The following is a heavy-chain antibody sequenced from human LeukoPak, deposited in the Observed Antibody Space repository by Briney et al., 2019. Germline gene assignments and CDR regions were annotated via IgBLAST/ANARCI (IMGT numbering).Heavy chain of an antibody. CDR2: ISSSSSTI. Sequence: GGSLRLSCAASGFTFSSYSMNWVRQAPGKGLEWVSYISSSSSTIYYADSVKGRFTISRDNAKNSLYLQMNSLRAEDTAVYYCARCTELRPYYDFWSGPLLGAFDIWGQGTMVTVSS. CDR1: GFTFSSYS. CDR3: ARCTELRPYYDFWSGPLLGAFDI. D-gene: IGHD3-3*01. J-gene: IGHJ3*02. V-gene: IGHV3-48*01.